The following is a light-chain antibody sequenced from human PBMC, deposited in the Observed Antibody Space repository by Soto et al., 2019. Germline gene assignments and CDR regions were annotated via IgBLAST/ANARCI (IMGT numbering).Light chain of an antibody. CDR1: KSVSSY. V-gene: IGKV3-11*01. Sequence: EIVLTQSPAPLSLSPGERATLSCRASKSVSSYLAWYQQKPGQAPRLLIYDASNRATGIPARFSGSGSGTDFTLTISSLEPEDFAVYYCQQRSNWPPNFGPGTKVDIK. J-gene: IGKJ3*01. CDR2: DAS. CDR3: QQRSNWPPN.